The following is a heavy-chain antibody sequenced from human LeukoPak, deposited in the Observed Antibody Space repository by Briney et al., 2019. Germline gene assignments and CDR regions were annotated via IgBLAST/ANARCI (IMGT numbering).Heavy chain of an antibody. CDR1: GYTFTDYY. D-gene: IGHD2-2*01. J-gene: IGHJ6*03. CDR2: VDPEDGET. CDR3: ATSGVVPAAHYYYYYMDV. Sequence: ASVKVSCKVSGYTFTDYYMHWVQQAPGKGLEWMGLVDPEDGETIYAEKFQGRVTITADTSTDTAYMEPSSLRSEDTAVYYCATSGVVPAAHYYYYYMDVWGKGTTVTVSS. V-gene: IGHV1-69-2*01.